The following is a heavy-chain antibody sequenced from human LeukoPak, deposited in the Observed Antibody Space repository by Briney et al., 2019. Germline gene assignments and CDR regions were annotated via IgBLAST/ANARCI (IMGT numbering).Heavy chain of an antibody. Sequence: SETLSLTCTVSGGSISSYYWSWIRQPAGKGLEWIGRNYTSGSTNYNPSLKSRVTMSVDTSKNQFSLKLSSVTAADTAVYYCARGNCSGGSCYSVVPHSPNWFDPWGQGTLVTVSS. V-gene: IGHV4-4*07. CDR2: NYTSGST. J-gene: IGHJ5*02. D-gene: IGHD2-15*01. CDR3: ARGNCSGGSCYSVVPHSPNWFDP. CDR1: GGSISSYY.